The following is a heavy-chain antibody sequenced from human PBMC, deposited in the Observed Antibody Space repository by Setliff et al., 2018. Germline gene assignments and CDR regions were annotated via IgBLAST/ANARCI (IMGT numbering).Heavy chain of an antibody. Sequence: GGSLRLSCAASGFTFSGSAVYWVRQASGRGLEWVGRIRSKADSYSTAYAASVKARLTISRDDSRNTAYLQMNSLKTEDTAVYYCAAAPAGSDVFDMWGQGTMVTVSS. V-gene: IGHV3-73*01. CDR3: AAAPAGSDVFDM. CDR1: GFTFSGSA. J-gene: IGHJ3*02. CDR2: IRSKADSYST. D-gene: IGHD6-13*01.